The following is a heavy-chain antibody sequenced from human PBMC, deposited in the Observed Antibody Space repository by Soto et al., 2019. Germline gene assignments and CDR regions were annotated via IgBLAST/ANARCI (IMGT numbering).Heavy chain of an antibody. D-gene: IGHD2-2*01. V-gene: IGHV4-39*01. CDR1: GGSIGSSSYN. CDR3: GAYCSSTQCYGWFDP. Sequence: LSLRGSVSGGSIGSSSYNFLVIRQPLGKGLEWSGSLFYTGTTNYNSSLKSRVTISADKSQNQFSLRLSSVTAAQTPVYYCGAYCSSTQCYGWFDPRGQGTLVTLAS. J-gene: IGHJ5*02. CDR2: LFYTGTT.